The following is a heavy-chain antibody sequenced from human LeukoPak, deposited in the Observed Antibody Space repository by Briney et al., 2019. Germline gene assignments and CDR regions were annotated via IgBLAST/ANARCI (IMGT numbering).Heavy chain of an antibody. D-gene: IGHD5-12*01. CDR3: ARGGVATHIDY. Sequence: SETLSLTCSVSGDSIKSGTDQWRWIRQPAGKGLEWIGRIYTSGSTSYNPSLQSRVTISVDSSKNQFSLKLTSVADADTVVYYCARGGVATHIDYWGQGTLVTVSS. V-gene: IGHV4-61*02. CDR2: IYTSGST. CDR1: GDSIKSGTDQ. J-gene: IGHJ4*02.